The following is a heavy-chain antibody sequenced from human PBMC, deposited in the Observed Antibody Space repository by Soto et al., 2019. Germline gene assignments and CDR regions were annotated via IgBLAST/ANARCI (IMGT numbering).Heavy chain of an antibody. Sequence: HLWHSEIGVRRPGAPGKFSARAFVTTFTSLVFSGCGQAPGQGLEWMGWIRAYNGNTNYAQKLQGRVTMTTDTSTSTAYMELRSLRSDDTAVYYCARDAPPEDYWGQGTLVTVSS. CDR2: IRAYNGNT. V-gene: IGHV1-18*01. CDR3: ARDAPPEDY. CDR1: VTTFTSLV. J-gene: IGHJ4*02.